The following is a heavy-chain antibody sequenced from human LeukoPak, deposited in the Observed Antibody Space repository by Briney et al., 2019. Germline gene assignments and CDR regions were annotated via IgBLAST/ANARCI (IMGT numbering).Heavy chain of an antibody. D-gene: IGHD3-22*01. CDR3: AKEVYSDSSGYFDY. Sequence: GGSLRLSCAASGFTFSSYAMSWVRQAPGKGLEWVSGISGSGTSTSHADSVKGRFTISTDNSKNALYLQMNSLRADETAVYYCAKEVYSDSSGYFDYWGQGTLVTVSS. CDR2: ISGSGTST. CDR1: GFTFSSYA. V-gene: IGHV3-23*01. J-gene: IGHJ4*02.